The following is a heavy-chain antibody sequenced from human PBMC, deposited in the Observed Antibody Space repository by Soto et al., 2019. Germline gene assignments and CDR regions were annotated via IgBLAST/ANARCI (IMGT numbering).Heavy chain of an antibody. J-gene: IGHJ3*02. V-gene: IGHV3-21*01. Sequence: PGGSLRLSCAASGFTFSSYSMNWVRQAPGKGLEWVSSISSSSSYIYYADSVKGRFTISRDNAKNSLYLQMNSLRAEDTAVYYCARDYDSSGYWGEGAFDIWGQGTMVT. D-gene: IGHD3-22*01. CDR1: GFTFSSYS. CDR3: ARDYDSSGYWGEGAFDI. CDR2: ISSSSSYI.